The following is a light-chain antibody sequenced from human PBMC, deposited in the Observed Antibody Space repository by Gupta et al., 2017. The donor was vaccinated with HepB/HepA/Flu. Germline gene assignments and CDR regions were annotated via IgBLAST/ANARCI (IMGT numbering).Light chain of an antibody. CDR1: QSISSY. J-gene: IGKJ4*01. CDR2: AAS. Sequence: DIQMTQSPSSLSASVGDRVTITCRESQSISSYLNWYQQKPGKAPKLMIYAASRLQGGVPSRFSSSGCGKDFTITSSRLQDEDFANYYWQRSYSTRLFGGGTKVEIK. V-gene: IGKV1-39*01. CDR3: QRSYSTRL.